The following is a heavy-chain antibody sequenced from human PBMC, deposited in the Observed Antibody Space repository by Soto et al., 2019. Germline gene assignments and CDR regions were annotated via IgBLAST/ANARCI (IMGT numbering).Heavy chain of an antibody. J-gene: IGHJ4*02. CDR2: IHTSGST. CDR1: GASVSGDGSY. CDR3: ASYLGSEQWFFDN. Sequence: TLSLTCLVTGASVSGDGSYCSWIRQHPGKGLEFIGYIHTSGSTYSNPSLESRVAISIDKSKNQFSLRLNYVNAADTAVYYCASYLGSEQWFFDNWGQG. D-gene: IGHD6-19*01. V-gene: IGHV4-31*03.